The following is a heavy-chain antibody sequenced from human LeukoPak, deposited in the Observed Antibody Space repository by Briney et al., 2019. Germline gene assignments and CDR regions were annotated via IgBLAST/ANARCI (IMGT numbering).Heavy chain of an antibody. D-gene: IGHD2-2*01. J-gene: IGHJ6*02. CDR2: IRSKANSYAT. CDR3: GYCSSTSCYQDYYGMDV. Sequence: GGSLRLSCAASGFXFSGSAMHWVRQASGKGLEWVGRIRSKANSYATAYAASVKGRFTISRDDSKNTAYLQMNSLKTEDTAVYYCGYCSSTSCYQDYYGMDVWGQGTTVTVSS. V-gene: IGHV3-73*01. CDR1: GFXFSGSA.